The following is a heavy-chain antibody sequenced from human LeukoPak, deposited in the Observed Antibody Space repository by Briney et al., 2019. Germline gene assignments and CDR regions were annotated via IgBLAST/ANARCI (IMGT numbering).Heavy chain of an antibody. Sequence: GGSLRLSCAASGFSFSNYAMSWVRQAPGRGLEWVSGISGSGDNTYYADSVKGRFTVSRDNFKNTLYVQMKSLRAEDTAVYYCAKKGYSTDAFDIWGQGTMVTVSS. CDR1: GFSFSNYA. J-gene: IGHJ3*02. V-gene: IGHV3-23*01. CDR3: AKKGYSTDAFDI. CDR2: ISGSGDNT. D-gene: IGHD2-8*01.